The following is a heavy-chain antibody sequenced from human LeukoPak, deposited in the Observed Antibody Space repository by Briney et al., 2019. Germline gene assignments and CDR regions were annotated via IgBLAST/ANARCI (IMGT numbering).Heavy chain of an antibody. Sequence: SETLSPTCTVSSDSISSSTYYWGWIRQPPGKGLEWIGSIYYSGSTYYKTSLKSRVTISVDTSKKQFSLRLSSVTAADTAVYYCARHVRFCSGGTCHGPDYFDYWGQGTLATVSS. CDR2: IYYSGST. CDR3: ARHVRFCSGGTCHGPDYFDY. J-gene: IGHJ4*02. D-gene: IGHD2-15*01. V-gene: IGHV4-39*01. CDR1: SDSISSSTYY.